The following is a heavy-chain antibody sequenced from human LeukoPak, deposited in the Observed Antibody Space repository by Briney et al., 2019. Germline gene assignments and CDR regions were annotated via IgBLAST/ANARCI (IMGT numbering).Heavy chain of an antibody. CDR3: AKDQLAFEYYFDY. Sequence: PGGSLGLSCAASGFTFSSYAMSWVRQAPGKGLEWVSAISGSGGSTYYADSVKGRFTISRDNSKNTLYLQMNSLRAEDTAVYYCAKDQLAFEYYFDYWGQGTLVTVSS. CDR1: GFTFSSYA. D-gene: IGHD6-13*01. V-gene: IGHV3-23*01. J-gene: IGHJ4*02. CDR2: ISGSGGST.